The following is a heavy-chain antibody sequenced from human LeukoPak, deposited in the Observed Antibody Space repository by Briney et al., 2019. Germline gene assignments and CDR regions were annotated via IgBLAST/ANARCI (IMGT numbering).Heavy chain of an antibody. CDR2: TYYRSRRYS. CDR1: GDTVSTSSAV. J-gene: IGHJ3*02. Sequence: SQTLSLTCVISGDTVSTSSAVWNWIRQSPSRGLEWLGRTYYRSRRYSEYAVSVKGRIDISPDTSKNQISLQLNSVTPDDTAVYYCATRLSGTLYTFDIWGQGTVVTVSS. CDR3: ATRLSGTLYTFDI. D-gene: IGHD1-26*01. V-gene: IGHV6-1*01.